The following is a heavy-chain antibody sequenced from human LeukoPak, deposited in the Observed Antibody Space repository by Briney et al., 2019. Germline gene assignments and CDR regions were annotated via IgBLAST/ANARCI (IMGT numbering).Heavy chain of an antibody. CDR1: GFTLSNAY. Sequence: GGSLRLSCAASGFTLSNAYMSWVRQAPGKGREWGGSIRSKTDGGTIDYAAPVKDRFTISRDDSKNTLYLQMNSLKTEDTAVYYCTTAVAGTVRIDYWGQGTLVTVSS. D-gene: IGHD6-19*01. V-gene: IGHV3-15*01. CDR3: TTAVAGTVRIDY. J-gene: IGHJ4*02. CDR2: IRSKTDGGTI.